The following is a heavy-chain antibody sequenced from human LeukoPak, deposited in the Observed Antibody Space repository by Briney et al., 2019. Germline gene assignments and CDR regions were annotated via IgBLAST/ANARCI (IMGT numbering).Heavy chain of an antibody. V-gene: IGHV4-4*07. CDR1: GGSISSYY. D-gene: IGHD1-26*01. CDR2: IYTSGST. J-gene: IGHJ6*02. Sequence: PSETLSLTCTVSGGSISSYYWSWIRQPAGKGLEWIGRIYTSGSTNYNPSLKSRVTMSVDTSKNQFSLKLSSVTAADTAVYYCARNLVGATGVYYYYYGMDVWGQGTTVTVSS. CDR3: ARNLVGATGVYYYYYGMDV.